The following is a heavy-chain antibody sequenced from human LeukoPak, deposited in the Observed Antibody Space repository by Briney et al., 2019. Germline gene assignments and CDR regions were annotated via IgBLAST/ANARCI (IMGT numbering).Heavy chain of an antibody. J-gene: IGHJ4*02. CDR2: ISGSGGST. CDR3: AKPDGYSSGG. V-gene: IGHV3-23*01. CDR1: GFTFSSYA. D-gene: IGHD6-19*01. Sequence: PGGSLRLSCAASGFTFSSYAMSWVRQAPGKGLEWVSAISGSGGSTYYADSVKGRFTISRDNSKNTLYLQMNSLGAKETAVYYCAKPDGYSSGGGGQGTLVTVSS.